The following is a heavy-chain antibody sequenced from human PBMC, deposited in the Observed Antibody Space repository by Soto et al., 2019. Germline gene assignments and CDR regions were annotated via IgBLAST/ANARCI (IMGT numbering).Heavy chain of an antibody. J-gene: IGHJ6*02. CDR2: ISYDGSNK. V-gene: IGHV3-30*18. D-gene: IGHD2-21*02. CDR1: GFTFSSYG. CDR3: AKDYISSVVTASLYDGGDYYYYYGMDV. Sequence: GGSLRLSCAASGFTFSSYGMHWVRQAPGKGLEWVAVISYDGSNKYYADSVKGRFTISRDNSKNTLYLQMNSLRAEDTAVYYCAKDYISSVVTASLYDGGDYYYYYGMDVWGQGTTVTVSS.